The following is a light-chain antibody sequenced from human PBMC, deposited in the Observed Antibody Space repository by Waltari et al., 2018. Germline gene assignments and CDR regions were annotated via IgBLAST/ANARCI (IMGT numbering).Light chain of an antibody. CDR2: EVS. J-gene: IGLJ3*02. V-gene: IGLV2-14*01. CDR3: TSYITTRGDWV. Sequence: QSALTQPASGSGSPGQSITISCTGTSRDVGGYNLVAWPQQHPGNAPKLLIYEVSKRPSGVSNRFSGSKSGNTASLTISGLQAEDEADYYCTSYITTRGDWVFGGGTKLTVL. CDR1: SRDVGGYNL.